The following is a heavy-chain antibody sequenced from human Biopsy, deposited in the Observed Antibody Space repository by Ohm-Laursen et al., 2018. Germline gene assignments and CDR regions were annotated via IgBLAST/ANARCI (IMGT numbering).Heavy chain of an antibody. CDR3: ARDPIVGSKADGMDV. Sequence: SLRLSCAASGFTFSVYAMHWVRQAPGKGLEWVAIIWYDGSSEYYADSVKGRFTISRDNSKNTVYLEMNSLRAEDTAVYFCARDPIVGSKADGMDVWGQGTTVIVSS. CDR2: IWYDGSSE. CDR1: GFTFSVYA. V-gene: IGHV3-33*01. J-gene: IGHJ6*02. D-gene: IGHD1-26*01.